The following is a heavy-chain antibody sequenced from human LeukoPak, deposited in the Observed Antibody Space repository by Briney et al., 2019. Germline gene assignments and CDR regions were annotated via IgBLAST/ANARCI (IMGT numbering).Heavy chain of an antibody. CDR2: FDPEDGET. Sequence: ASVKVSCKVSGYTLTELSMHWVRQAPGKGLEWMGGFDPEDGETIYAQKFQGRVTMTEDTSTDTAYMELSSLRSEDTAVYYCATGRDIVATIRSFDYWGQGTLVTVSS. CDR3: ATGRDIVATIRSFDY. CDR1: GYTLTELS. V-gene: IGHV1-24*01. D-gene: IGHD5-12*01. J-gene: IGHJ4*02.